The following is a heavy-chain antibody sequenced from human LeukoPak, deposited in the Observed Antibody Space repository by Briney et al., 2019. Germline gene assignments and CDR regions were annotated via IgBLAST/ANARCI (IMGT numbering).Heavy chain of an antibody. J-gene: IGHJ4*02. CDR3: GPELWLED. V-gene: IGHV3-48*01. CDR2: ITSSSSTI. D-gene: IGHD6-19*01. Sequence: LECVSYITSSSSTIYYAVSVKGRLTISRENAKNSLYLQMNSLRAEDTAVYYCGPELWLEDWGQGTLVTVSS.